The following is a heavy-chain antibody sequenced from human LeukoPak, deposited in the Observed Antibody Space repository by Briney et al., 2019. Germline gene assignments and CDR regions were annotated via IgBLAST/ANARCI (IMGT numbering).Heavy chain of an antibody. Sequence: SETLSLTCAVYGGSFSGYYWSWIRQPPGKGLEWIGEINHSGSTNYNPSLKSRVTISVDTSKNQFSLKLSSVTAADTAVYYCANVVVAATPRKRYYYYYMDVWGKGTTVTVSS. CDR1: GGSFSGYY. J-gene: IGHJ6*03. CDR2: INHSGST. CDR3: ANVVVAATPRKRYYYYYMDV. V-gene: IGHV4-34*01. D-gene: IGHD2-15*01.